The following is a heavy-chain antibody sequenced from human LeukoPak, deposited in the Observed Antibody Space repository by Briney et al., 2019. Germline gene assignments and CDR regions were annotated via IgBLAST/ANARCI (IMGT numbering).Heavy chain of an antibody. CDR1: GFTFSSYS. CDR2: ISSSSSTI. Sequence: GGSLRLSCAASGFTFSSYSMNWVRQAPGKGLEWVSYISSSSSTIYYADSVKGRFTISRDNAKNSLYLQMNSLRAEDTAVYYCAREYHSSGYYFGYYYYGMDVWGQGTTVTVSS. J-gene: IGHJ6*02. D-gene: IGHD3-22*01. V-gene: IGHV3-48*01. CDR3: AREYHSSGYYFGYYYYGMDV.